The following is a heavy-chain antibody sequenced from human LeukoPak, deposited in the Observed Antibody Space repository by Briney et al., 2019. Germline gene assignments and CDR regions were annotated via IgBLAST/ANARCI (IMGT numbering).Heavy chain of an antibody. CDR3: VRDKKGIDY. Sequence: AGGSLRLSCAASGFIFSSYAMNWVRQAPGKGLEWISYISSDSGTIYYADSMKGRFTISRDNARNSLYLQMNSLRAEDTAVYYCVRDKKGIDYWGQGTLVTVSS. D-gene: IGHD3-10*01. J-gene: IGHJ4*02. CDR2: ISSDSGTI. V-gene: IGHV3-48*01. CDR1: GFIFSSYA.